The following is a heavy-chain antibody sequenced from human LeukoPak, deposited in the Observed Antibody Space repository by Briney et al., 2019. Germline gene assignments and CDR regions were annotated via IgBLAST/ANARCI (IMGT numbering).Heavy chain of an antibody. J-gene: IGHJ4*02. D-gene: IGHD3-9*01. CDR3: ARGNILTGYCFHF. CDR1: GGSITGYY. CDR2: IHYTGGT. Sequence: SEXLSLTCAVYGGSITGYYWSWIRQTPGRGLEWVGEIHYTGGTSYNPSLKSRATISTDTSKNKFSLRLSSVHTADTAVYYCARGNILTGYCFHFWGQGALVTVSS. V-gene: IGHV4-34*01.